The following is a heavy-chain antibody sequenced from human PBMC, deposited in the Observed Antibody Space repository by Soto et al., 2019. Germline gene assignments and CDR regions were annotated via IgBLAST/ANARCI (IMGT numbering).Heavy chain of an antibody. Sequence: EVQLEESGGDLVQPGGSLRLSCAASGFTLSAYWMTWVRQAPGKGREWVANINRDGGKKSYLDSVRGRFTISRDNVGNSLYLQMDSLRADDTALYYCARDVSPGSSSLYLDAFDIWGQGTMVTVSS. CDR3: ARDVSPGSSSLYLDAFDI. V-gene: IGHV3-7*05. D-gene: IGHD6-13*01. CDR1: GFTLSAYW. J-gene: IGHJ3*02. CDR2: INRDGGKK.